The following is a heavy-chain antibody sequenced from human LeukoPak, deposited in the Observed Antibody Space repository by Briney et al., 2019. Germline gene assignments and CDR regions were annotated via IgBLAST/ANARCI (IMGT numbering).Heavy chain of an antibody. D-gene: IGHD2-15*01. CDR1: GYTFTGYY. Sequence: ASVKVSCKASGYTFTGYYMHWVRQAPGQGLEWMGRINPNSGGTNYAQKFQGRVTMTRDTSISTAYMELSRLRSDDTAVYYCARNRIDLVWFDPWGQGTLVTVSS. CDR3: ARNRIDLVWFDP. V-gene: IGHV1-2*06. CDR2: INPNSGGT. J-gene: IGHJ5*02.